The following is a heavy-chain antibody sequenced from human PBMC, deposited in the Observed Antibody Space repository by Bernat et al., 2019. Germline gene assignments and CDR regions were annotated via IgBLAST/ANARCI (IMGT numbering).Heavy chain of an antibody. CDR1: GYSISSGYY. CDR2: IYHSGST. CDR3: ARGRILTATRDAFDI. V-gene: IGHV4-38-2*01. J-gene: IGHJ3*02. Sequence: QVQLQESGPGLVKPSETLSLTCAVSGYSISSGYYWGWIRQPPGKGLEWIGSIYHSGSTYYNPSLKSRVTISVDTSKNQFSLKLSSVTAADTAVYYCARGRILTATRDAFDIWGQGTMVTVSS. D-gene: IGHD3-9*01.